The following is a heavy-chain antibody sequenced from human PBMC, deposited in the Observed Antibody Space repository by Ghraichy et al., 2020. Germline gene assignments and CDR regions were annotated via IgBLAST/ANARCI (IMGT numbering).Heavy chain of an antibody. CDR3: ARARGIRYFDWGI. CDR1: GGTFSSYA. V-gene: IGHV1-69*13. D-gene: IGHD3-9*01. CDR2: IIPIFGTA. Sequence: SVKVSCKASGGTFSSYAISWVRQAPGQGLEWMGGIIPIFGTANYAQKFQGRVTITADESTSTAYMELSSLRSEDTAVYYCARARGIRYFDWGIWGQGTMVTVSS. J-gene: IGHJ3*02.